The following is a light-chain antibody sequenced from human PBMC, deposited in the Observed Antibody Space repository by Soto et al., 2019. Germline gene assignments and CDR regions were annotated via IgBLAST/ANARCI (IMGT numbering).Light chain of an antibody. V-gene: IGLV1-44*01. Sequence: LTQPPSASGTPGQRVTVSCSGSSSNIGINTVNWYQHLPGTAPKLLIYNSDQRPSGVPDRISGSKSGTSASLAIGGLQSEDEADYYCAAWDDSLNGFFVFGTGTKVTVL. CDR1: SSNIGINT. CDR2: NSD. J-gene: IGLJ1*01. CDR3: AAWDDSLNGFFV.